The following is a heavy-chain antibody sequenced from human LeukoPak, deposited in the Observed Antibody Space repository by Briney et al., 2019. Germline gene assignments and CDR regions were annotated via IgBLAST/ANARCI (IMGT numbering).Heavy chain of an antibody. D-gene: IGHD3-9*01. V-gene: IGHV4-34*01. CDR2: INHSGST. J-gene: IGHJ6*02. Sequence: SETLSLTCAVYGGSFSGYYWSWIRQPPGKGLEWIGEINHSGSTNYNPSLKSRVTISVDTSKNQFSLKLSSVTAADTAVYYCARGGYYDILTGYPERNYYYYYYGMDVWGQGTTVTVSS. CDR1: GGSFSGYY. CDR3: ARGGYYDILTGYPERNYYYYYYGMDV.